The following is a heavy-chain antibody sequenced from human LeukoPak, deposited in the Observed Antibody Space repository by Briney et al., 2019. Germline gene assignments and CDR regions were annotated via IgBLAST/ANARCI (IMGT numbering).Heavy chain of an antibody. CDR2: ISGGDGRS. V-gene: IGHV3-23*01. D-gene: IGHD3-3*02. CDR1: GFTFSSYA. CDR3: AKDLHFWSGIDY. Sequence: TGGSLRLSCAASGFTFSSYAMTWVRQAPGKGLEWVSGISGGDGRSFYTDSVKGRFTISRDNSKNTLYLQMNSLRAEDTAIYYCAKDLHFWSGIDYWGQGTLVTVSS. J-gene: IGHJ4*02.